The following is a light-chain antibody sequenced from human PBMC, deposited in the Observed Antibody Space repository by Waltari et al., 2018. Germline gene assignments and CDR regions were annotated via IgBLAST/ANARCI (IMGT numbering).Light chain of an antibody. CDR3: QHYNSFPWT. Sequence: DIQMTQSPSTLSASVGDIFTFTCRASQSISSWLAWYEQKPGKAPKFLIYKASNLGSGVPSRFSGSGSGTEFTLTISSLQPDDFATYYCQHYNSFPWTFGQGTKVEIK. V-gene: IGKV1-5*03. CDR2: KAS. CDR1: QSISSW. J-gene: IGKJ1*01.